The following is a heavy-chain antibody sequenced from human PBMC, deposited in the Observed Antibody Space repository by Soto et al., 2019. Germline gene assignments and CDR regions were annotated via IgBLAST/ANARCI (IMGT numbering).Heavy chain of an antibody. CDR3: ARLPKGSLVTA. D-gene: IGHD2-21*02. V-gene: IGHV3-48*02. CDR2: ISSSSDKT. J-gene: IGHJ4*02. Sequence: LVESGGALVYPGGSLRLSRIASGFSFSDYSMNWVRQAPGKGLQWVSYISSSSDKTYYADSVKGRFTVSRDNAKNALFLEMNSLRDDDTATYYCARLPKGSLVTAWGQGTRVTVSS. CDR1: GFSFSDYS.